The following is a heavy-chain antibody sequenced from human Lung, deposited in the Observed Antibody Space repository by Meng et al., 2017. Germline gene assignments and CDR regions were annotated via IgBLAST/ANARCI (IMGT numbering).Heavy chain of an antibody. V-gene: IGHV4-30-4*01. J-gene: IGHJ2*01. CDR3: ARGQKGYFDL. CDR2: IYNSGST. CDR1: GGSISSSNYY. Sequence: VELQESGPGLVKPSQTLSLTCTVSGGSISSSNYYWSWIRQPPGKGLEWRGHIYNSGSTYYNPSLKSRITISVDTSKNQFSLKLSSVTAADTAVYYCARGQKGYFDLWGRGTLVTVSS.